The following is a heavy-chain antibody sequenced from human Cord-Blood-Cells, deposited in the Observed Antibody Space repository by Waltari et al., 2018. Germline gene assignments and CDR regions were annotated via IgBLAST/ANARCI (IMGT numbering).Heavy chain of an antibody. D-gene: IGHD2-2*01. CDR2: ISAYNGNT. CDR3: ARLDCSSTSCYVGYAFDI. Sequence: QVQLVQSGAEVKKPGASVKVSCKASGYTFTSYGISWVRQAPGQGLEWMGWISAYNGNTNYAQKLQGRVTMTTDTSTSTAYMELRGLRSDDTAVYYCARLDCSSTSCYVGYAFDIWGQGTMVTVSS. CDR1: GYTFTSYG. V-gene: IGHV1-18*01. J-gene: IGHJ3*02.